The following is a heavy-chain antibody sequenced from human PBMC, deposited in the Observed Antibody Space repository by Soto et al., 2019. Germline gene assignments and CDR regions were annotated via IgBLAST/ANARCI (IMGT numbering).Heavy chain of an antibody. V-gene: IGHV3-21*01. CDR3: ARVIDSYDILTGYIYGMDV. J-gene: IGHJ6*02. Sequence: PGGSLRLSCAAFGFTFSSYSMNWVRQAPGKGLEWVSSISSSSSYIYYADSVKGRFTISRDNAKNSLYLQMNSLRAEDTAVYYCARVIDSYDILTGYIYGMDVWGQGTTVTVSS. D-gene: IGHD3-9*01. CDR1: GFTFSSYS. CDR2: ISSSSSYI.